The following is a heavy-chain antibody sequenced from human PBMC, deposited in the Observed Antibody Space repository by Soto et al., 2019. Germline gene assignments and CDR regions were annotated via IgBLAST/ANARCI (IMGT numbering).Heavy chain of an antibody. Sequence: QVQLVQSGAEVKRPGSSVKVACKASGDTLNFYSINWVRQAPGLGLEWMGRVNPIVSMSNYAQKFQGRVTMTAHKSTSTAYMEISSLRSEDTAIYYCASSYGSGYRAVDYWCQGALVTVSS. CDR1: GDTLNFYS. D-gene: IGHD3-10*01. V-gene: IGHV1-69*02. J-gene: IGHJ4*02. CDR2: VNPIVSMS. CDR3: ASSYGSGYRAVDY.